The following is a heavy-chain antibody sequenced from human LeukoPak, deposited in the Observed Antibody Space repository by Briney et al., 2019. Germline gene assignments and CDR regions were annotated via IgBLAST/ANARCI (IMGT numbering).Heavy chain of an antibody. V-gene: IGHV1-46*01. CDR1: GYTFTSYY. Sequence: ASVKVSCKASGYTFTSYYMHWVRQAPGQGLEWMGIINPSGGSTSYAQKFQGRVTMTRDTSTSTVYMELSSLRAEDTAVYYCARELELPGWFDPWGQGTLVTVSS. CDR2: INPSGGST. D-gene: IGHD1-7*01. CDR3: ARELELPGWFDP. J-gene: IGHJ5*02.